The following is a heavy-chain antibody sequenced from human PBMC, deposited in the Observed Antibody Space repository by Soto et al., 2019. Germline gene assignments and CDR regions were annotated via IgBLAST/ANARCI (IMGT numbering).Heavy chain of an antibody. V-gene: IGHV2-5*02. CDR3: SHMESRVASYGLDV. CDR2: IYWDDDK. Sequence: QITLKESGPPLVKPTQTLTLTCTFSGFSLDTSGVGVAWIRQPPGKALEWLTLIYWDDDKRYSPSLRSRLTINKDTSENRVVLTMTNMDPVDTATYYCSHMESRVASYGLDVWGQGTTVTVSS. CDR1: GFSLDTSGVG. D-gene: IGHD3-3*01. J-gene: IGHJ6*02.